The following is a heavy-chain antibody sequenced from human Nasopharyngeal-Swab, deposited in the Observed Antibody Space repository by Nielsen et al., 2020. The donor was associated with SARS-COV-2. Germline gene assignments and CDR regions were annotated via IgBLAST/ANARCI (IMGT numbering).Heavy chain of an antibody. CDR1: GSTLTEIS. V-gene: IGHV1-24*01. Sequence: ASVKVSCKVSGSTLTEISMHWVRQAHGRGLEWMGGFDPEDGETIYAQKFQDRITLTTDTSTSTAYMELRSLRSDDTAVYFCGRGSCTSNSCYFMLDLWGQGTLVTVSS. D-gene: IGHD2-2*01. J-gene: IGHJ5*02. CDR3: GRGSCTSNSCYFMLDL. CDR2: FDPEDGET.